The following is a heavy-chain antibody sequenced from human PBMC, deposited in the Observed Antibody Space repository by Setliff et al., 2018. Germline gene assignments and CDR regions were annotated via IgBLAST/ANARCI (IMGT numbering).Heavy chain of an antibody. Sequence: GESLKISCKGSGYSFTSYWIGWVRQMPGKGLEWMGIIYPGDSDTRYSPSFQGQVTISADKSISTAYLQWSSLKASDTAMYYCARQARGYYYDSSGYYRASPGYYYMDVWGKGATVTVSS. CDR2: IYPGDSDT. V-gene: IGHV5-51*01. J-gene: IGHJ6*03. CDR3: ARQARGYYYDSSGYYRASPGYYYMDV. D-gene: IGHD3-22*01. CDR1: GYSFTSYW.